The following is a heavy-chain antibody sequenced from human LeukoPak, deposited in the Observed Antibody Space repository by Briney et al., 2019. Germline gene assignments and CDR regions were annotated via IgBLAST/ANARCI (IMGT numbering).Heavy chain of an antibody. J-gene: IGHJ4*02. CDR3: AKEGDSSGYYVILCFFDY. D-gene: IGHD6-19*01. CDR1: GVASNNYA. V-gene: IGHV3-23*01. CDR2: IGGSGGST. Sequence: PGGTLRLSCAASGVASNNYAMRRGREAPGGGLEWVSSIGGSGGSTYYADSVRGRFTMSRDNSKNTLYLQMNSLRAEDTAVYFCAKEGDSSGYYVILCFFDYWGQGTLVTVSS.